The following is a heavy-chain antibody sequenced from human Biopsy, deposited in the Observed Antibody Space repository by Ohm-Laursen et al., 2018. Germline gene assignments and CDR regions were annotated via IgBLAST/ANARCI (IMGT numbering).Heavy chain of an antibody. CDR1: GDSVSSGSFF. V-gene: IGHV4-61*01. CDR3: ARGMRSSGWPYFDS. Sequence: PSETLSLTCSVSGDSVSSGSFFWTWTRQPPGQGLEYIGYIYDRGSTANYNPSLESPVTMSVDTPKNQFSLKLSSVTAADTAIYYCARGMRSSGWPYFDSWGQGTLVTVSS. J-gene: IGHJ4*02. CDR2: IYDRGSTA. D-gene: IGHD6-19*01.